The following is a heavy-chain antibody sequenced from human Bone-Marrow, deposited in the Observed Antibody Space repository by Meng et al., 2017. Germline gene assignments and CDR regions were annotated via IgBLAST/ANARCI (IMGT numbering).Heavy chain of an antibody. D-gene: IGHD3-22*01. J-gene: IGHJ4*02. CDR2: ISSSSRYI. Sequence: GGSLRPSCAASGFTFSSYSMNCVRQAPGKGLEWVSSISSSSRYIYYAGSVKGRFNISRDNAKNSLYLQMNSLRTEDTAVYYCARPTYYYDSSGYYILDYFDYWGQGTLVTVSS. CDR1: GFTFSSYS. V-gene: IGHV3-21*01. CDR3: ARPTYYYDSSGYYILDYFDY.